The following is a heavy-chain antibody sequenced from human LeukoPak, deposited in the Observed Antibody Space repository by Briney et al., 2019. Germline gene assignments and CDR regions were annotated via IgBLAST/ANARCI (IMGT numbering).Heavy chain of an antibody. Sequence: GGSLRLSCAASGFTFSRYWMHWVRQAPGKGLVWVSRINSDGSSTSYADSVKGRFTISRDNAKNTLYLQMNSLRDDDTALYYCARGLGTLDYWGQGTLVTVSS. J-gene: IGHJ4*02. CDR2: INSDGSST. V-gene: IGHV3-74*01. CDR1: GFTFSRYW. CDR3: ARGLGTLDY. D-gene: IGHD7-27*01.